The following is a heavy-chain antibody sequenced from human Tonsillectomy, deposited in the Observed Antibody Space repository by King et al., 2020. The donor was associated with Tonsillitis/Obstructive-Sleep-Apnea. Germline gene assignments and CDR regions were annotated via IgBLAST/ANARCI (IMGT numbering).Heavy chain of an antibody. D-gene: IGHD3-22*01. J-gene: IGHJ3*02. CDR1: GFTVSSNY. Sequence: VQLVESGGGLVQPGGSLRLSCAASGFTVSSNYMSWVRQAPGKGLEWVSVIYSGGSTYYADSVKGRFTISRDNSKNTLYLQMNSLRAEDTAVYYCARSEYYYASSGSLDIWGQGTMVTVSS. V-gene: IGHV3-66*01. CDR3: ARSEYYYASSGSLDI. CDR2: IYSGGST.